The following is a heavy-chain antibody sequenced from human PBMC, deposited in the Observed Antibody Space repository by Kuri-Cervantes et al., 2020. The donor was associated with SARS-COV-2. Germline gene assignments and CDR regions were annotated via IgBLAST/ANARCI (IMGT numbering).Heavy chain of an antibody. J-gene: IGHJ6*02. D-gene: IGHD2-2*02. CDR3: ARGCSSTSCYTDVYYYYGMDV. V-gene: IGHV1-3*01. CDR2: INAGNGNT. CDR1: GYTFISYA. Sequence: ASVKVSCKASGYTFISYAMHWVRQAPGQRLEWMGWINAGNGNTKYSQKFQGRVTITRDTSASTAYMELSSLRSEDTAVYYCARGCSSTSCYTDVYYYYGMDVWGQGTTVTVSS.